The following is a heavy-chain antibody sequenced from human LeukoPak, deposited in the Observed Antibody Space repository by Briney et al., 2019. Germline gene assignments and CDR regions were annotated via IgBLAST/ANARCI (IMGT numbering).Heavy chain of an antibody. CDR1: GYSVSSGYY. D-gene: IGHD3-3*01. J-gene: IGHJ5*02. CDR3: ARGDFWSGYYSGLFDP. Sequence: SETLSLTCTLSGYSVSSGYYWGWIRQPPGKGLEWIESIYHSGSTYYNPSLQRRVTISVDTSKNQFSLKLSSVTAADTAVYYCARGDFWSGYYSGLFDPWGQGTLVTVSS. CDR2: IYHSGST. V-gene: IGHV4-38-2*02.